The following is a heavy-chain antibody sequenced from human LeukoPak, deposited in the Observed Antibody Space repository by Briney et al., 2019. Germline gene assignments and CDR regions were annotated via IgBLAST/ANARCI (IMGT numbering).Heavy chain of an antibody. CDR1: GFTFSSNY. CDR3: ARDRPYGSGRAGDFDL. Sequence: GGSLRLSCAASGFTFSSNYMSWVRQAPGKGLEWVSSIYTGGSTYYADSVKGRFTISRDNSKNTLYLQMNRLRAEDTAVYYCARDRPYGSGRAGDFDLWGRGTLVTVSS. CDR2: IYTGGST. J-gene: IGHJ2*01. V-gene: IGHV3-53*01. D-gene: IGHD3-10*01.